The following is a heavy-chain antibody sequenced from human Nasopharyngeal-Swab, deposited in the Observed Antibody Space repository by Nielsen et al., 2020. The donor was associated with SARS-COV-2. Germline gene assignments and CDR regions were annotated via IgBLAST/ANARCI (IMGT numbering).Heavy chain of an antibody. J-gene: IGHJ4*02. CDR3: TKDHVRGWQLDS. D-gene: IGHD6-19*01. V-gene: IGHV3-11*01. Sequence: GESLKISCAASGFTFSDYYMSWIRQAPGKGLEWVSYISSSGSTIYYADSVKGRFTISRDNAKNSLYLQMNSLRAEDTAVYYCTKDHVRGWQLDSWGQGTLVTVSS. CDR2: ISSSGSTI. CDR1: GFTFSDYY.